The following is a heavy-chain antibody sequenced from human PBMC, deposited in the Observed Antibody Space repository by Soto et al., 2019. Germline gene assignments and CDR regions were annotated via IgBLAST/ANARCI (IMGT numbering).Heavy chain of an antibody. D-gene: IGHD6-19*01. CDR2: IYYSGGT. Sequence: LSLTCTVSGGSISSYYWSWIRQPPGKGLEWIGYIYYSGGTNYNPSLKSRVTISVDTSKNQFSLKLSSVTAADTAVYYCARDVAVAGLDYWGQGTLVTVSS. CDR1: GGSISSYY. CDR3: ARDVAVAGLDY. V-gene: IGHV4-59*01. J-gene: IGHJ4*02.